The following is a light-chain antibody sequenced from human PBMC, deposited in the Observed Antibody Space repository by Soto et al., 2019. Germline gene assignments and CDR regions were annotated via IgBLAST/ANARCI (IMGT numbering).Light chain of an antibody. Sequence: EIVLTQSPGTLSLSPGGRATLYCXASXSVSSSNLAWYQQKRGQSPRLLIYGASSRATGIPDRFSGSGSGPDFTLTISRLEPEDFAVYFCQHYGSSPWTFGQGTKVDIK. CDR1: XSVSSSN. CDR3: QHYGSSPWT. V-gene: IGKV3-20*01. J-gene: IGKJ1*01. CDR2: GAS.